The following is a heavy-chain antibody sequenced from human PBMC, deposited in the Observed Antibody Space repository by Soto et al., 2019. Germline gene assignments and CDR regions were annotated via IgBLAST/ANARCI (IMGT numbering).Heavy chain of an antibody. Sequence: PSETLSLTCTVSGGSISYSYYFWAWIRQPPGKGLEWIGSIDNSGTTYYTPSLKSRVTISADTSKNHFSLKLSSVTAADTAVYYCASLGRDVVRRDYWGQGTLVTVSS. J-gene: IGHJ4*02. CDR1: GGSISYSYYF. CDR3: ASLGRDVVRRDY. CDR2: IDNSGTT. V-gene: IGHV4-39*02. D-gene: IGHD3-10*01.